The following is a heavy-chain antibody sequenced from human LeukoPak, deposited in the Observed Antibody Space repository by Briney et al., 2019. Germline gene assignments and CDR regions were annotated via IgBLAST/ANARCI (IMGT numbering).Heavy chain of an antibody. V-gene: IGHV2-5*02. CDR2: IYWDDDK. D-gene: IGHD5-12*01. CDR3: AHIPGVATVGVYFDY. Sequence: SGPTLVNPTQTLTLTCTFSGFSLSTSGVGVGWIRQPPGKALEWLALIYWDDDKRYSPSLKSRLTITKDTSKNQVVLTMTNMDPVDTATYYCAHIPGVATVGVYFDYWGQGPLVTVSS. J-gene: IGHJ4*02. CDR1: GFSLSTSGVG.